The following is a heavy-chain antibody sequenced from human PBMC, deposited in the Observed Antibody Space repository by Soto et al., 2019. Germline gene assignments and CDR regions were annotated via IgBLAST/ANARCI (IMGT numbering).Heavy chain of an antibody. V-gene: IGHV4-59*01. CDR1: GGSISSYY. CDR3: ARDHGFGELLGDYYYYGMDV. CDR2: IYYSGST. Sequence: SETLALTCSVSGGSISSYYWSCIRQPPGKGLEWIGYIYYSGSTNYNPSLKSRVTISVDTSKNQFSLKLSSVTAADTAVYYCARDHGFGELLGDYYYYGMDVWGQGTTVTVSS. D-gene: IGHD3-10*01. J-gene: IGHJ6*02.